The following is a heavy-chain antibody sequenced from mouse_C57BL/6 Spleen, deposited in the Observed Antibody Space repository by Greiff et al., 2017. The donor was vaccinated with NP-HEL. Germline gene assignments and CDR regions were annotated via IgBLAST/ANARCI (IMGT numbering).Heavy chain of an antibody. D-gene: IGHD2-3*01. V-gene: IGHV1-64*01. CDR1: GYTFTSYW. Sequence: QVQLQQPGAELVKPGASVMLSCKASGYTFTSYWMHWVKQRPGQGLEWIGMIHPNSGSTNYNEKFKSKATLTVDKSSSTAYMQLSSLTSEDSAVYYCARGGYDPGYFDYWGQGTTLTVSS. CDR2: IHPNSGST. CDR3: ARGGYDPGYFDY. J-gene: IGHJ2*01.